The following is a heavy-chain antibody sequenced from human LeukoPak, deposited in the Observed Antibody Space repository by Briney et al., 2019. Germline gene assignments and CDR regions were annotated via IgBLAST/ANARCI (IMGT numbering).Heavy chain of an antibody. J-gene: IGHJ4*02. CDR2: VYPDDSDT. V-gene: IGHV5-51*01. CDR1: GYKFASHW. Sequence: GESLKISCKGSGYKFASHWIVWVRQMSGKGLEWMGMVYPDDSDTRYGPSFEGQVAFSVDRSTNTAYLQWNSLKASDTAIYYCAIPPEIVGARDYWGQGTLITVSS. CDR3: AIPPEIVGARDY. D-gene: IGHD1-26*01.